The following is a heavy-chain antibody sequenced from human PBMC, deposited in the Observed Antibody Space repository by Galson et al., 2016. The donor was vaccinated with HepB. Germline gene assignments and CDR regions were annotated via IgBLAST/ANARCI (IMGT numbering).Heavy chain of an antibody. CDR2: IFYSGSN. Sequence: SETLSLTCTVSGGSISTTSYYWGWIRQPPGKGLEWIAKIFYSGSNDYNPSLKSRVTISIDTSKNQFSLRLRSVTATDTAVYYCARLPRSGPRLGAFDYWGQGTPVIVSS. CDR1: GGSISTTSYY. CDR3: ARLPRSGPRLGAFDY. V-gene: IGHV4-39*01. D-gene: IGHD1-26*01. J-gene: IGHJ4*02.